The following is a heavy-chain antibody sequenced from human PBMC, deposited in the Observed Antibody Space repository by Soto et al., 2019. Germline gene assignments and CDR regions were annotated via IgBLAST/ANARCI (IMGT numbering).Heavy chain of an antibody. D-gene: IGHD3-9*01. CDR3: GRLEGLATISYYFDY. J-gene: IGHJ4*02. Sequence: SESLSLTCAVYGGSFSGYYWSWIRQPPGKGLEWIGEINHSGSTNYNPSLKSRVTISVDTSKNQFSLKLMSLSAADTAVYYCGRLEGLATISYYFDYWGQGALVTVSS. CDR2: INHSGST. CDR1: GGSFSGYY. V-gene: IGHV4-34*01.